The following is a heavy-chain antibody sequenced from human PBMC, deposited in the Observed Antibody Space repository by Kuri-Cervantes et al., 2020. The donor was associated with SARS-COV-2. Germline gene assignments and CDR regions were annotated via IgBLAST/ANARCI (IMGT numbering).Heavy chain of an antibody. CDR2: MNPNSGNT. J-gene: IGHJ4*02. Sequence: SVNVSCKASGYTFTSYDINWVRQATGQGLEWMGWMNPNSGNTGYAQKFQGRVTITRNTSISTAYMELSSLRSEDTAVYYCARGGVVPEVSFDYWGQGTLVTVSS. V-gene: IGHV1-8*03. D-gene: IGHD2-2*01. CDR1: GYTFTSYD. CDR3: ARGGVVPEVSFDY.